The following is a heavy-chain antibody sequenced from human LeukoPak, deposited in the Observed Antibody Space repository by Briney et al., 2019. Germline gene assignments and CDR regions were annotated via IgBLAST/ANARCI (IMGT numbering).Heavy chain of an antibody. CDR3: ARRAGAYSHPYDY. J-gene: IGHJ4*02. CDR1: GFTFKTYG. D-gene: IGHD4/OR15-4a*01. V-gene: IGHV3-30*03. Sequence: PGGSLRLSCAAYGFTFKTYGMHWVRQAPGKGLEWVAVIIFDGSNKYYADSVKGRFIISRDNSKNTLYLQMNSLRAEDTAVYYCARRAGAYSHPYDYWGQGTLVTVSS. CDR2: IIFDGSNK.